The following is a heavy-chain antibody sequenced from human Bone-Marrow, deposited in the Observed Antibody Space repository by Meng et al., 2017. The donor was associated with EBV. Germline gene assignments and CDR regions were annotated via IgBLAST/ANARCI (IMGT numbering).Heavy chain of an antibody. D-gene: IGHD3-10*01. V-gene: IGHV1-69*01. CDR2: LIPMSGAP. J-gene: IGHJ4*02. Sequence: GQVVQSGAEVKKPGSSVTVSCKTSGGTFTSDAISWVRQAPGQGLEWMGGLIPMSGAPNYAQKFQGRITITADESTSTHYMDLSSLRSEDTAVYYCASESGRGYTPDYWGQGTLVTVSS. CDR1: GGTFTSDA. CDR3: ASESGRGYTPDY.